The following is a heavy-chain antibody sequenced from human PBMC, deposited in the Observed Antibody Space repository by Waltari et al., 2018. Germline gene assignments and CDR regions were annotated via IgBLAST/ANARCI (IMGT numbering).Heavy chain of an antibody. CDR1: GYTFTDYT. J-gene: IGHJ3*02. V-gene: IGHV1-3*01. CDR3: ARYSGDYQDAFDI. Sequence: QVQLVQSGAEMRKPGASVKVSCKASGYTFTDYTMHWVRQAPGQRLEWMGWINGNCKTKCSQKFQSRVTITRDTSASTAYMDLSSLTSEDTGVYYCARYSGDYQDAFDIWGQGTMVTISS. D-gene: IGHD1-26*01. CDR2: INGNCKT.